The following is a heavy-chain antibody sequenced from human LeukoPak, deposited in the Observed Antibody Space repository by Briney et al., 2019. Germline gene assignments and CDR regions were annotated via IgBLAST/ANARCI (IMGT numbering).Heavy chain of an antibody. CDR2: IYSGGST. V-gene: IGHV3-66*02. CDR3: ARDLKTYYYDSSGYYPFY. D-gene: IGHD3-22*01. J-gene: IGHJ4*02. Sequence: PGGSLRLSCATSGFTVSSNYMSWVRQAPGKGLEWVSVIYSGGSTYYADSVKGRFTISRDNSKNTLYLQMNSLRAEDTAVYYCARDLKTYYYDSSGYYPFYWGQGTLVTVSS. CDR1: GFTVSSNY.